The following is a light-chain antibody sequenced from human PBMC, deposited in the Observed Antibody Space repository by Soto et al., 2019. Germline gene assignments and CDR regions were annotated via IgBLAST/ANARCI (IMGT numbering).Light chain of an antibody. CDR1: QSVSTN. Sequence: EIVMTQSPATLSVSPGERATLSRRASQSVSTNLAWYQQKPGQAPRLLISGASTRATSIPARFSGSGSGTEFTLTISSLQSEDFAIYYCQHYNNWPATFGQGTKVEIK. V-gene: IGKV3D-15*01. CDR2: GAS. J-gene: IGKJ1*01. CDR3: QHYNNWPAT.